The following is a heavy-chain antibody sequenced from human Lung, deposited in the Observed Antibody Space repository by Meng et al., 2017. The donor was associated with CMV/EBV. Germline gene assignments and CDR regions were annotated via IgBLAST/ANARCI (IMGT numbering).Heavy chain of an antibody. J-gene: IGHJ4*02. CDR1: GGSTSSRSFY. Sequence: SETLSLXXTVSGGSTSSRSFYWGWIRQPPGKGLEWIASAYHSGNTHYSPSLKRRVTIFVDTSKDQFSLKLSSVTAADTAVYSCARHRRLGIAAQVDNFDSWGQRTLVXVSS. D-gene: IGHD6-6*01. V-gene: IGHV4-39*01. CDR2: AYHSGNT. CDR3: ARHRRLGIAAQVDNFDS.